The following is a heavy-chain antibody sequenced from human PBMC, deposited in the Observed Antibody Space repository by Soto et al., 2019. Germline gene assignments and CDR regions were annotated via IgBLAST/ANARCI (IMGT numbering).Heavy chain of an antibody. Sequence: QVRLVQSGAEVEKPGSSVKVSCKASGGTFSSYAISWVRQAPGPGLEWMGGIIPIFGKANYAQKFQGRVTMTADESTSTDYMELSSLRSEDTAVYYCARDHSSSWYSRFHGMDVWGQGTTVTVSS. D-gene: IGHD6-13*01. J-gene: IGHJ6*02. CDR3: ARDHSSSWYSRFHGMDV. CDR1: GGTFSSYA. V-gene: IGHV1-69*01. CDR2: IIPIFGKA.